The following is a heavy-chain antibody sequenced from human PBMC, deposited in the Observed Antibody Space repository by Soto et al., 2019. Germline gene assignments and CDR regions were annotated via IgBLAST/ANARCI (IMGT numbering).Heavy chain of an antibody. CDR3: ARWVNCNYVVDQYYYYYGMDV. J-gene: IGHJ6*02. D-gene: IGHD1-7*01. V-gene: IGHV4-59*01. CDR1: GGSISSYY. CDR2: IYYSGST. Sequence: SETLSLTCTVSGGSISSYYWSWIRQPPGKGLEWIGYIYYSGSTNYNPSLKRRVTKSVDTSKNQFSLKLSSVTAADTAVYYCARWVNCNYVVDQYYYYYGMDVWGQGTTVTVSS.